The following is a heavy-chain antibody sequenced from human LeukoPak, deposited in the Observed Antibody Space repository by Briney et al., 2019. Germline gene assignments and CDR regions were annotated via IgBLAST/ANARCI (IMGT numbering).Heavy chain of an antibody. Sequence: ASVKVSCKASGYTFTGYYIHWVRQAPGQGLEWMGWIKPSSGGANYAQNFQGRVTMTRDTSINTAYMELSRLRSDDTAVYYCARDLMVRGPMDVWGKGTTVTVSS. CDR1: GYTFTGYY. V-gene: IGHV1-2*02. CDR3: ARDLMVRGPMDV. D-gene: IGHD3-10*01. CDR2: IKPSSGGA. J-gene: IGHJ6*03.